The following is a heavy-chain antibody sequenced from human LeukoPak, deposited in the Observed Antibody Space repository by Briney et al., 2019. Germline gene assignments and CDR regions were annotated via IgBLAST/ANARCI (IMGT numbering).Heavy chain of an antibody. V-gene: IGHV3-11*04. CDR2: ISISGSTT. CDR3: TRVGLRSLEWFSIHFET. J-gene: IGHJ4*02. CDR1: GFTFSDYY. D-gene: IGHD3-3*01. Sequence: GGSLRLSCAASGFTFSDYYMSWIRQASGKGLEWVSYISISGSTTYHADSVKGRFTISRDNAKNSLYVEMNSLRAEDTAVYYCTRVGLRSLEWFSIHFETWGQGTLVTVSS.